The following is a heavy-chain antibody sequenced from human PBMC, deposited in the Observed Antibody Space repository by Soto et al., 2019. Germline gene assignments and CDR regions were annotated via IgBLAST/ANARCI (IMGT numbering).Heavy chain of an antibody. D-gene: IGHD6-13*01. CDR1: GFSFSTSAVG. V-gene: IGHV2-5*02. Sequence: QITLTESGPPLVKPTQTLTLTCTFSGFSFSTSAVGVGWIRQPPGKALEFLALIYWDDDKRYRPSLKSKISITTDTSRNQVVLTMTDLDPEDTATYYCAHVYWAASGTRYYFDHWGQGTLVTVSS. CDR2: IYWDDDK. CDR3: AHVYWAASGTRYYFDH. J-gene: IGHJ4*02.